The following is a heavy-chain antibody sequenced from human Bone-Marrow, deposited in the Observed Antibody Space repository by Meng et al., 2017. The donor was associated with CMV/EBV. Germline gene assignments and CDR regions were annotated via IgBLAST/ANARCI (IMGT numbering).Heavy chain of an antibody. V-gene: IGHV4-38-2*02. CDR2: LYHTGNT. D-gene: IGHD5-12*01. CDR3: ARGRRLSLGATIYYFDY. CDR1: GYSITSGYY. J-gene: IGHJ4*02. Sequence: SETLSLTCTVSGYSITSGYYWGWVRQPPGKGQEWIASLYHTGNTYYKPSLRRRATMSVDASKKQFSLTLDSVTAADTAVYYCARGRRLSLGATIYYFDYWGQGTLVTVSS.